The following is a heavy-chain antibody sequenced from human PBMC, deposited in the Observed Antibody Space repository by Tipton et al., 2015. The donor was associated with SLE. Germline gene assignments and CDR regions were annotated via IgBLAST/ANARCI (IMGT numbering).Heavy chain of an antibody. D-gene: IGHD6-13*01. V-gene: IGHV4-61*02. Sequence: TLSLTCTVSGGSISSGSYYWSWIRQPAGKGLEWIGRIYTSGSTYYNPSLKSRVTISVDTSKNQFSLKLSSVTAADTAVYYCARCAAGLDYWGQGTLVTVSS. CDR1: GGSISSGSYY. CDR3: ARCAAGLDY. J-gene: IGHJ4*02. CDR2: IYTSGST.